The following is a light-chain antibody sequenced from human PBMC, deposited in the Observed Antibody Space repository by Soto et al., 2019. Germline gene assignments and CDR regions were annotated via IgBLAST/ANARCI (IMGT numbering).Light chain of an antibody. CDR3: QHYGSSPLT. V-gene: IGKV3-20*01. Sequence: EIVLTQSPGTLSLSPGERATLSCRASQSVSSSYLSWYQQKPGQAPRLLIYGASSRTTGIPDRFSSSESGTDFPLTSSILEPEDFAVYYCQHYGSSPLTFGGGTKVEIK. CDR1: QSVSSSY. CDR2: GAS. J-gene: IGKJ4*01.